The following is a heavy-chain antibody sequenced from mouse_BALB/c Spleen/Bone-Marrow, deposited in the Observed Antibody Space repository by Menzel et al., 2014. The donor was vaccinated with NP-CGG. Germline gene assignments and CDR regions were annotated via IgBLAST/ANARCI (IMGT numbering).Heavy chain of an antibody. V-gene: IGHV1-14*01. D-gene: IGHD4-1*02. CDR2: INPYNDGT. Sequence: VHVKQSGPELVKPGASVKMSCKASGYTFTSYVMHWVKQKPGQGLEWIGYINPYNDGTKYNEKFKGKATLTSDKSSSTAYMELSSLTSEDSAVYYCASHNWDYAMDYWGQGTSVTVSS. CDR1: GYTFTSYV. CDR3: ASHNWDYAMDY. J-gene: IGHJ4*01.